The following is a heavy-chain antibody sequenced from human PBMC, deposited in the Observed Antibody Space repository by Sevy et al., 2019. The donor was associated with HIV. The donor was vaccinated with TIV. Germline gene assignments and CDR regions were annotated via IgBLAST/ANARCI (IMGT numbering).Heavy chain of an antibody. V-gene: IGHV3-15*01. J-gene: IGHJ6*02. D-gene: IGHD3-3*01. CDR2: IKSKTDGGTA. CDR1: GFTFNYAW. CDR3: ASVVKNDFWDGHVNYYGLDV. Sequence: GGSLRLSCAASGFTFNYAWMTWVRQAPGKGLEWVGRIKSKTDGGTADYAAHVKGRFTISRDDSENTLYLQMNSLKTEDTAVYYCASVVKNDFWDGHVNYYGLDVWGQGTTVTVSS.